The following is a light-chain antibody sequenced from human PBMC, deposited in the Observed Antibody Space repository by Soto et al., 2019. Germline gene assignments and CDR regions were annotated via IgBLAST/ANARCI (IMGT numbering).Light chain of an antibody. Sequence: QSVLTQPPSASGTPGQRVTISCSGGSSNIGSNTVNWYQQLPGTAPKLLIYSNNQRPSGVPDRFSGSKSGTSASLAISGLQSEDEADYYCAPWDDSLNGYVFGTGTKLTVL. CDR2: SNN. V-gene: IGLV1-44*01. CDR1: SSNIGSNT. J-gene: IGLJ1*01. CDR3: APWDDSLNGYV.